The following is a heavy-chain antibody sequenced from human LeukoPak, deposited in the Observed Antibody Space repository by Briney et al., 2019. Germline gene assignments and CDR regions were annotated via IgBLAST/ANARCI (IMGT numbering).Heavy chain of an antibody. Sequence: SETLSLTCAVYGGSFSGYYWSWIRQPPGKGLEWIGEINHSGSTNYNPSLKSRVTISVDTSKNQFSLKLSSVTAADTAVYYCARDSGGGIWFGEWGQGTLVTVSS. V-gene: IGHV4-34*01. CDR1: GGSFSGYY. CDR2: INHSGST. J-gene: IGHJ4*02. CDR3: ARDSGGGIWFGE. D-gene: IGHD3-10*01.